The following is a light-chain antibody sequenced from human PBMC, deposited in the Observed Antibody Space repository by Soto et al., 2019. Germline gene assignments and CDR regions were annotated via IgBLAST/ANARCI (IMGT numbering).Light chain of an antibody. V-gene: IGKV3D-15*01. J-gene: IGKJ4*01. Sequence: EIVMTQSPATLSVSPGERATLSCRASQTVNSNLAWYQKKPGQAPRLLIYGASTRAPGIPARFSGSGSGTEFTLTISSLQSEDFEVYYCQQYNNWPPLTFGGGTKVEIK. CDR3: QQYNNWPPLT. CDR1: QTVNSN. CDR2: GAS.